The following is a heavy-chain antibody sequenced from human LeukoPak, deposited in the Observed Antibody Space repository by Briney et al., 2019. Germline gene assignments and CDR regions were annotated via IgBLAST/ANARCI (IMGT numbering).Heavy chain of an antibody. CDR2: IIPIFGTA. V-gene: IGHV1-69*01. J-gene: IGHJ4*02. D-gene: IGHD3-10*01. CDR3: ARDLGDSFDY. Sequence: GASVKVSCKASGGTFSNYAISWVRQAPGQGLEWMGGIIPIFGTASYAQKFQGSVTITADESTSTAYMELSSLRPEDTAVYYCARDLGDSFDYWGQGTLVTVSS. CDR1: GGTFSNYA.